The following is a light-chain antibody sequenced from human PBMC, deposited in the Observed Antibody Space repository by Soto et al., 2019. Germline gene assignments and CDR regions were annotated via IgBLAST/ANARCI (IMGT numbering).Light chain of an antibody. CDR2: GAS. Sequence: IQLTQSPSSLSASIGDRVTITCRASQGVRSYLAWYQQRPGKAPKLLLFGASTLQSGVPSRFSGGGSGTDFTLTITSLQPEDFATYYCHQVYNYPRTFGLGTKVEVK. CDR1: QGVRSY. J-gene: IGKJ1*01. CDR3: HQVYNYPRT. V-gene: IGKV1-9*01.